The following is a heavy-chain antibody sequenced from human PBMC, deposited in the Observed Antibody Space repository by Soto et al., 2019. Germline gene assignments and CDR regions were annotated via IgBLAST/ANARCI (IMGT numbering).Heavy chain of an antibody. V-gene: IGHV3-23*01. D-gene: IGHD6-19*01. CDR3: AKNGQWLATPPEA. Sequence: EMQLLESGGASVQPGGSLRLSCAASGFSFGTFVMTWVRQAPGGGLEWVASITDSGYTASYAETVEGRFTVSRDNSKNKLHLQMNDLRAADTATYYCAKNGQWLATPPEAWGQGTLVTVSS. CDR1: GFSFGTFV. J-gene: IGHJ4*02. CDR2: ITDSGYTA.